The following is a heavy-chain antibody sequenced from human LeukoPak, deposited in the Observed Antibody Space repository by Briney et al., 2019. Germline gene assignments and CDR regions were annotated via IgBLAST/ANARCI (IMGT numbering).Heavy chain of an antibody. Sequence: GGSLRLSCAASGFTFSSYSMNWARQAPGKGLEWVSVIYSGGSTYYADSVKGRFTISRDNSKNTLYLQMNSLRAEDTAVYYCARDRRYCSSTSCRSGYYYYYGMDVWGQGTTVTVSS. CDR3: ARDRRYCSSTSCRSGYYYYYGMDV. CDR2: IYSGGST. D-gene: IGHD2-2*01. V-gene: IGHV3-66*01. J-gene: IGHJ6*02. CDR1: GFTFSSYS.